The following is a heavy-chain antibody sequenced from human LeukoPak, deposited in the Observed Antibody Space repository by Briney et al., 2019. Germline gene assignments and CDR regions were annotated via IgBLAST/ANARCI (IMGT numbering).Heavy chain of an antibody. Sequence: GASLRLSCAASGFTFSSYAMSWVRQAPGKGLEWVSAISGSGGSTYYADSVKGRFTISRDNSKNTLYLQMNSLRAEDTAVYYCAKVGVIVVVVAAARDWGQGTLVTV. V-gene: IGHV3-23*01. CDR3: AKVGVIVVVVAAARD. CDR1: GFTFSSYA. CDR2: ISGSGGST. D-gene: IGHD2-15*01. J-gene: IGHJ4*02.